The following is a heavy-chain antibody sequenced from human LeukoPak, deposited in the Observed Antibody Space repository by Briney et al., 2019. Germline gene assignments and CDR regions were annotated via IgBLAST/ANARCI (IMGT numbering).Heavy chain of an antibody. CDR3: ARVRIDGSGSYDV. Sequence: PGGSLRLSCVVSGFTFSNYWMHWVRQGPGKGLVWVSRTNPDGSNTDYADSVKGRFTVSRDNAKNTVYLQMNSLRAEDTAVYYCARVRIDGSGSYDVWGKGTTVTVSS. CDR1: GFTFSNYW. D-gene: IGHD3-10*01. V-gene: IGHV3-74*01. J-gene: IGHJ6*04. CDR2: TNPDGSNT.